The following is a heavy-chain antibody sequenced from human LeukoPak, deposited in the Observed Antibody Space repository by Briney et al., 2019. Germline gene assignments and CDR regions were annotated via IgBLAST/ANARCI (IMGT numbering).Heavy chain of an antibody. Sequence: GASVKVSCKASGYTFTGYYMHWVRQAPGQGLEWMGWINPNSGGTNYAQKFQGGVTMTRDTSISTAYIELSRLTSDDTAVYYCARDFPIQIWTRTPWFDPWGQGTLVTVSS. CDR2: INPNSGGT. CDR3: ARDFPIQIWTRTPWFDP. J-gene: IGHJ5*02. D-gene: IGHD5-18*01. CDR1: GYTFTGYY. V-gene: IGHV1-2*02.